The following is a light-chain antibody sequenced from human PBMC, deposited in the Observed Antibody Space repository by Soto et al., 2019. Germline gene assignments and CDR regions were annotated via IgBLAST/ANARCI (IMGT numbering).Light chain of an antibody. CDR1: QDIAIY. CDR2: AAS. V-gene: IGKV1-9*01. J-gene: IGKJ4*01. CDR3: QQLRMYPST. Sequence: IQLTQSPSSLSASVGDRVTITCRASQDIAIYLAWYQQKPGEAPKLLIYAASTLYGGVPSRFSGSGSGTDSALTITSLQAEDFATYYCQQLRMYPSTFGGGTKVVIK.